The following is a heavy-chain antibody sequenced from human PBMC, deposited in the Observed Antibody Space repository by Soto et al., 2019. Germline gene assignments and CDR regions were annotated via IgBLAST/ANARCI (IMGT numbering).Heavy chain of an antibody. CDR3: ARGSITIFGVVRPSGMDV. J-gene: IGHJ6*02. Sequence: LRLSCAASGFTVSSNYMSWVRQAPGKGLEWVSVIYTGGSTYYADSVKGRFTISRDNSKNTLYLQMNSLRAEDTAVYYCARGSITIFGVVRPSGMDVWGQGTTVTVSS. CDR1: GFTVSSNY. CDR2: IYTGGST. D-gene: IGHD3-3*01. V-gene: IGHV3-53*01.